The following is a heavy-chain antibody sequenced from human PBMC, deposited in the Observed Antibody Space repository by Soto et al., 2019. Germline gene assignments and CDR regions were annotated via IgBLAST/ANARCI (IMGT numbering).Heavy chain of an antibody. CDR2: IYFNGNT. Sequence: QLQLQESGPGLVKPSETLSLTCNVSGASISDTSYYWGWIRQPPGKGLEWIGTIYFNGNTFYNPSLKSRLTISVDTSKSQISLRLTSVTAADTAVYYCARQGSYWGQGTLVAVSS. V-gene: IGHV4-39*01. CDR1: GASISDTSYY. J-gene: IGHJ4*02. CDR3: ARQGSY.